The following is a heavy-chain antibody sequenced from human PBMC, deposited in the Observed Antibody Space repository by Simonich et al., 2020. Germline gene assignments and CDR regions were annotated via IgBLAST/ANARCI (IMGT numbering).Heavy chain of an antibody. CDR2: INPNSGGT. CDR3: ARDLRGSYYYYYYMDV. D-gene: IGHD1-26*01. Sequence: QVQLVQSGAEVKKPGASVKVSCKASGYTFTGYYMHWVRQAPGQGLEWIGWINPNSGGTNYAQKFQGRVTMTRDTSISTAYMELSRLRSDDTAVYYCARDLRGSYYYYYYMDVWGKGTTVTVSS. CDR1: GYTFTGYY. J-gene: IGHJ6*03. V-gene: IGHV1-2*02.